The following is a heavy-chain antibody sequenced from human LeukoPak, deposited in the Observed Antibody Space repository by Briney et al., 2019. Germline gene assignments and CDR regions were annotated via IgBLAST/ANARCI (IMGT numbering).Heavy chain of an antibody. CDR1: GGSISSYY. J-gene: IGHJ4*02. CDR3: ARNGGSGTYYDGSFDY. V-gene: IGHV4-4*07. CDR2: IYSSGST. D-gene: IGHD1-26*01. Sequence: SETLSLTCTVSGGSISSYYWSWIRQSAGKGLEYIGRIYSSGSTNYDPSLKSRISMSVDTSKNQFSLELSSVTAADTAVYYCARNGGSGTYYDGSFDYWGQGTLVTVSS.